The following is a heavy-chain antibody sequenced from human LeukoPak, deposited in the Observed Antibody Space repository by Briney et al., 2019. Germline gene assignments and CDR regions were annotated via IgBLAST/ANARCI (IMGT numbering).Heavy chain of an antibody. CDR3: ARDFRLPARLYYYGVQPPPYYYYGMDV. Sequence: GSLRLSCAASGFTFSSSWMHWVRQPPGKGLEWIGEIYHSGSTNYNPSLKSRVTISVDKSKNQFSLKLSSVTAADTAVYYCARDFRLPARLYYYGVQPPPYYYYGMDVWGQGTMVTVSS. J-gene: IGHJ6*02. CDR1: GFTFSSSW. CDR2: IYHSGST. D-gene: IGHD3-10*01. V-gene: IGHV4-4*02.